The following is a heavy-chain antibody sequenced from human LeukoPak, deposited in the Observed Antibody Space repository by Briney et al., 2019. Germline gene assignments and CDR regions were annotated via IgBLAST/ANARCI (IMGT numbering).Heavy chain of an antibody. V-gene: IGHV3-21*01. Sequence: GALRLSCAASGFTFSSYSMNWVRQAPGKGLGWVSSISSSSSYIYYADSVKGRFTISRDNAKNSLYLQMNSLRAEDTAVYYCASNPTAAISYYYYYYMDVWGKGTTVTVSS. D-gene: IGHD2-2*01. CDR1: GFTFSSYS. J-gene: IGHJ6*03. CDR3: ASNPTAAISYYYYYYMDV. CDR2: ISSSSSYI.